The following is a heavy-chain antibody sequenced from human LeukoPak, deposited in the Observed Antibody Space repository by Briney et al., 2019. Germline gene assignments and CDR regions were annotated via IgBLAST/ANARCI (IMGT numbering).Heavy chain of an antibody. CDR3: AREKGAAYYYYGMDV. CDR1: GYTFTGYY. Sequence: ASVKVSCKASGYTFTGYYMHWVRQATGQGLEWMGWMNPNSGNTGYAQKFQGRVTMTRNTSISTAYMELSSLRSEDTAVYYCAREKGAAYYYYGMDVWGQGTTVTVSS. D-gene: IGHD1-26*01. CDR2: MNPNSGNT. V-gene: IGHV1-8*02. J-gene: IGHJ6*02.